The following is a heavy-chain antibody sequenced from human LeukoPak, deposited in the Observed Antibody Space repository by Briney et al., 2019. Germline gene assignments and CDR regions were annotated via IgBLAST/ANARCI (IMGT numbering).Heavy chain of an antibody. CDR3: ARGIYCSSASCYYYFDY. CDR2: IYYSGST. Sequence: SETLSLTCTVSGASISSYYWSWIRQPPGKGLEWIGYIYYSGSTNYNPSLKSRVTISVDTSKNQFSLKLSSVTAADTAVYYCARGIYCSSASCYYYFDYWVQGTLVTVSS. D-gene: IGHD2-2*01. J-gene: IGHJ4*02. V-gene: IGHV4-59*01. CDR1: GASISSYY.